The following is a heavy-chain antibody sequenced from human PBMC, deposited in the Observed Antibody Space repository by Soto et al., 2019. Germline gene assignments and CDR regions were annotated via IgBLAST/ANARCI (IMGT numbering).Heavy chain of an antibody. CDR2: IYYSGST. V-gene: IGHV4-31*03. CDR3: AREMRDPEWFGL. J-gene: IGHJ5*02. Sequence: QVQLQESGPGLVKPSQTLSLTCTVSGGSISSGGYYWSWIRQHPGKGLEWIGYIYYSGSTYYNPSLKSRVTLSVDPSKNQYSLEPSPVTAEDTAVYYCAREMRDPEWFGLWGQGTLVTVS. CDR1: GGSISSGGYY.